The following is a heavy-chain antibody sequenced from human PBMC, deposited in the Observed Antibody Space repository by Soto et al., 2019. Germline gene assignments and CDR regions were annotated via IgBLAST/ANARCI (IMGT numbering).Heavy chain of an antibody. J-gene: IGHJ4*02. D-gene: IGHD3-22*01. CDR3: ARGQFDDSSGGFDY. Sequence: QVQLVESGGGVVQPGRSLRLSCAASGFTFSSYGMHWVRQAPGKGLEWVAVIWYDGSNKYYADSVKGRFTISRDNFKYTLDLQMNSLRAEDTAVYYCARGQFDDSSGGFDYWGQGTLVTVSS. CDR2: IWYDGSNK. V-gene: IGHV3-33*01. CDR1: GFTFSSYG.